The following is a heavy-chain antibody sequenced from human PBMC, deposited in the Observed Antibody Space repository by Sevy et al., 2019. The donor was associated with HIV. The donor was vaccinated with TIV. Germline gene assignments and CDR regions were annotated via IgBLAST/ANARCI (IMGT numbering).Heavy chain of an antibody. CDR3: ARGSGSHYVFWFAP. V-gene: IGHV4-59*08. D-gene: IGHD1-26*01. J-gene: IGHJ5*02. CDR2: IDYSGRT. Sequence: SETLSLTCTVSGGSISSYYWSWIRQPPGKGLDYIGYIDYSGRTNYNPSLKSRVTISVDTSKNQFSLKLSSVTAADTAVYYCARGSGSHYVFWFAPWGQGTLVTVSS. CDR1: GGSISSYY.